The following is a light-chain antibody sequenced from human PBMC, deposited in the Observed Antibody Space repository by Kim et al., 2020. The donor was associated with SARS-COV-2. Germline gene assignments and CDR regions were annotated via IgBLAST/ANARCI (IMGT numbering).Light chain of an antibody. J-gene: IGKJ4*01. CDR2: GAS. CDR1: QSLSSN. V-gene: IGKV3-15*01. CDR3: QHYYNWPVT. Sequence: VSPGERATLSCRASQSLSSNLAWYQQRPGQAPRLLIYGASTRATGIPSRFSGSGSGTEFTLTISSLQSEDFAVYYCQHYYNWPVTFGGGTKVDIK.